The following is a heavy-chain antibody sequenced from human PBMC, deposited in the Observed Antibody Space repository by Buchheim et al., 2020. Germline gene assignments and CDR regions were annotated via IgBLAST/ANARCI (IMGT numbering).Heavy chain of an antibody. V-gene: IGHV1-8*01. CDR3: ARGRGFYFPFY. Sequence: QVRLVQSGAEVKKPGASVKVSCKASGYSFTSFDINWVRQATRQGLEWMGGINTATGDTAYAQKFQGRVTLTRDTSITPAYLELGALTSADTAVYYCARGRGFYFPFYWGQGTL. J-gene: IGHJ4*02. D-gene: IGHD2/OR15-2a*01. CDR1: GYSFTSFD. CDR2: INTATGDT.